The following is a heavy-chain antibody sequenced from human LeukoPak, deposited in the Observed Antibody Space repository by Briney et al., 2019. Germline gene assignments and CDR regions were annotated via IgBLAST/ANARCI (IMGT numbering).Heavy chain of an antibody. J-gene: IGHJ5*02. CDR2: ISSSGSTI. CDR3: ARVLKSRVRYYDILTGSRFDP. D-gene: IGHD3-9*01. CDR1: GFTFNNYW. V-gene: IGHV3-11*04. Sequence: GGSLRLSCVASGFTFNNYWMSWVRQAPGKGLEWVSYISSSGSTIYYADSVKGRFTISRDNAKNSLYLQMNSLRAEDTAVYYCARVLKSRVRYYDILTGSRFDPWGQGTLVTVSS.